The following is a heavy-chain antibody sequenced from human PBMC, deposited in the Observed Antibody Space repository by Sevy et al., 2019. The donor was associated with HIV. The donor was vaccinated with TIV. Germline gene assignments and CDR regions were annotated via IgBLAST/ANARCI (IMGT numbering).Heavy chain of an antibody. CDR2: IYSGGTT. V-gene: IGHV3-53*01. CDR3: LRGGGGY. J-gene: IGHJ4*02. Sequence: GGSLRLSCAASGFTVSSNYMSWVRQAPGKGLEWVSVIYSGGTTYYADSVKGRFTISRDNVKKSLFLQMNTLRVEDTAVYYCLRGGGGYWGQETLVTVSS. D-gene: IGHD5-12*01. CDR1: GFTVSSNY.